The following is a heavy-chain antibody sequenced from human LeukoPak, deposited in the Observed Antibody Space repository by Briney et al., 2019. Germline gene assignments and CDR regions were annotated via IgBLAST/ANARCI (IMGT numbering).Heavy chain of an antibody. CDR3: ARGGGSAAARRFDP. CDR1: GYTFTSYD. CDR2: MNPNRGNT. V-gene: IGHV1-8*03. D-gene: IGHD6-13*01. J-gene: IGHJ5*02. Sequence: ASVKVSCKASGYTFTSYDINWVRQAPGQGLEWMGWMNPNRGNTGYAQKFQGRVTITSHTSISTAYMELSSLRSEATAVYYCARGGGSAAARRFDPWGQGTLVTVSS.